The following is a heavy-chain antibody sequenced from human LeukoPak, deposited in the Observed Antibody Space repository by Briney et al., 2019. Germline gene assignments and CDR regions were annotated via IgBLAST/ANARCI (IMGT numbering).Heavy chain of an antibody. Sequence: SETLSLTCTVSGGSISSYYWSWIRQPPGKGLEWIGYIYYSGSTNYNPSLKSRVTISVDTSKNQFSLELSSVTAADTAVYYCARLRGYCSGGSCYPDAFDIWGQGTMVTVSS. CDR2: IYYSGST. V-gene: IGHV4-59*01. CDR3: ARLRGYCSGGSCYPDAFDI. CDR1: GGSISSYY. D-gene: IGHD2-15*01. J-gene: IGHJ3*02.